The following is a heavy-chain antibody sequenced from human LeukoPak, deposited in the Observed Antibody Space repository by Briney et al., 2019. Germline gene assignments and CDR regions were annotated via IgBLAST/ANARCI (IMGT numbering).Heavy chain of an antibody. V-gene: IGHV3-53*04. CDR1: GLNVSTNY. J-gene: IGHJ6*02. CDR3: ARDAGHSSSSPLDV. CDR2: MYRSGST. D-gene: IGHD6-6*01. Sequence: GGSLRLSCAASGLNVSTNYLSWVRQAPGKGLEWVSVMYRSGSTYYADSVKGRFTISRHNSKNTVYLLMNSLRVEDTAVYYCARDAGHSSSSPLDVWGQGTTVTVSS.